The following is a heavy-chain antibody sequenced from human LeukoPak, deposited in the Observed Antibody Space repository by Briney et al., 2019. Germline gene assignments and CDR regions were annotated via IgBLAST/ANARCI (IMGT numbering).Heavy chain of an antibody. V-gene: IGHV4-34*01. Sequence: SETLSLTCAVYGGSFSDHYWSWIRQPPGKRVGWVGEINHGGSTKCNPSLKSRVTISIDTSKNPFSLKLSTVTAGDTAVYYCAREGAVTKGVDYFDCWGPGTLVTASS. CDR1: GGSFSDHY. D-gene: IGHD6-19*01. J-gene: IGHJ4*02. CDR2: INHGGST. CDR3: AREGAVTKGVDYFDC.